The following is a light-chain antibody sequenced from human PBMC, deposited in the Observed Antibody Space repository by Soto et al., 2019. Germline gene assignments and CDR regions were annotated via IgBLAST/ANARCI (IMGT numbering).Light chain of an antibody. CDR1: QTISSNY. J-gene: IGKJ5*01. CDR3: QHYGSSLSIT. Sequence: EIVLTQSPGTLSLSPGERATLSCRASQTISSNYLAWYQQKPGQAPRLLIYGASSRATGIPDRFSGSGSGTDFALTISRLEPEDFAVYYCQHYGSSLSITFGQRTRLDMK. CDR2: GAS. V-gene: IGKV3-20*01.